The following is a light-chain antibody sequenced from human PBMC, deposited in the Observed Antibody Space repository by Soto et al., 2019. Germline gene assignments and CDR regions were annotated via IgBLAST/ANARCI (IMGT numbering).Light chain of an antibody. CDR2: GNI. V-gene: IGLV1-40*01. CDR1: GSNIGAGYD. CDR3: QSYDSRRSRWV. Sequence: QSVLTQPSSVSGAPRQRVTISYTGSGSNIGAGYDVHWYQHLPGTAPKLLIFGNINRPSGVPDRFSGSKSDTSASLVITGLRAEDEADYYCQSYDSRRSRWVFGGGTKLTVL. J-gene: IGLJ3*02.